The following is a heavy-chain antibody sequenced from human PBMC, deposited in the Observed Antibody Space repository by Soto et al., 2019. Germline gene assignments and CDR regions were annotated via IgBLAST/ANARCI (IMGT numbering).Heavy chain of an antibody. CDR3: ARAPYFGSGTYYYYALDV. CDR1: GLTFSDHY. D-gene: IGHD3-10*01. Sequence: QVQLVESGGRLVKPGGSLRLSCAASGLTFSDHYMTWIREAPGKGLEWISYISSSAGTIYYADSVKGRFTISRDNAKNSLYLQMTNLRAEDTAVYYCARAPYFGSGTYYYYALDVWGQGTTVTVSS. J-gene: IGHJ6*02. CDR2: ISSSAGTI. V-gene: IGHV3-11*01.